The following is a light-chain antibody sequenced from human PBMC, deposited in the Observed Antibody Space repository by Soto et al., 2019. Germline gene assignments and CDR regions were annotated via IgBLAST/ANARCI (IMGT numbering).Light chain of an antibody. J-gene: IGKJ4*01. Sequence: EIVLTQSPATLSLSPGERATLSCRASQSVNSYLAWYQQKPGQAPRLLIYDASNRATGIPARFSGSGSGTDFSLTISSLGPEDRAVYYCQQRSNWPLTFGGGTKVEI. V-gene: IGKV3-11*01. CDR3: QQRSNWPLT. CDR2: DAS. CDR1: QSVNSY.